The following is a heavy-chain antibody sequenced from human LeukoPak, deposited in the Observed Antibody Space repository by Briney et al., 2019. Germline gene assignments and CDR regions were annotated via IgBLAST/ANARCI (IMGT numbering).Heavy chain of an antibody. CDR3: AKMDPIVGASNFDY. Sequence: GESLRLSCAASGFTFSTYAMTWVRQAPGKGLEWVSVISGSGGSTYYADSVKGRFTISRDNSKNTLYLQMNSLRAEDTAVYYCAKMDPIVGASNFDYWGQGTLVTVSS. CDR1: GFTFSTYA. CDR2: ISGSGGST. V-gene: IGHV3-23*01. D-gene: IGHD1-26*01. J-gene: IGHJ4*02.